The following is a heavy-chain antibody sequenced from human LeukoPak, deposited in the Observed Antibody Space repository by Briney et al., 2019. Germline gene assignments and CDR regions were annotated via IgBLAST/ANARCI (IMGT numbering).Heavy chain of an antibody. J-gene: IGHJ4*02. D-gene: IGHD1-26*01. Sequence: ASVKVSCKASGGTFSSYAISWVRQAPGQGLEWMGGIIPIFGTANYAQKFQGRVTITADKSTSTAYMELSSLRSEDTAVYYCARVVGATLILYFDYWGQGTLVTVSS. CDR1: GGTFSSYA. CDR3: ARVVGATLILYFDY. CDR2: IIPIFGTA. V-gene: IGHV1-69*06.